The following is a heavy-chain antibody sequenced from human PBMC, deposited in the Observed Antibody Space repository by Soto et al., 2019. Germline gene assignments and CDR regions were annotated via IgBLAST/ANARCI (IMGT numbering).Heavy chain of an antibody. D-gene: IGHD3-10*01. Sequence: HPGGSLRLSCAASGFPFTTYGMHWVREGPGKGLEWVAVISYDGSNTYYADSVKGRFTISRDNSKNTLYLQMNSLRPEDTALYYCVGGQYYFDYRGQGTLVTVSS. CDR3: VGGQYYFDY. J-gene: IGHJ4*02. CDR1: GFPFTTYG. V-gene: IGHV3-30*03. CDR2: ISYDGSNT.